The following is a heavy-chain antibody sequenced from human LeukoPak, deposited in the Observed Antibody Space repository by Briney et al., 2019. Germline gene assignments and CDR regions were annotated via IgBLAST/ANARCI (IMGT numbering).Heavy chain of an antibody. CDR1: GGSISSGDYY. CDR2: IYYSGST. V-gene: IGHV4-30-4*01. D-gene: IGHD3-16*02. J-gene: IGHJ4*02. Sequence: SQTLSLTCTVSGGSISSGDYYWSWIRQPPGKGLEWIGYIYYSGSTYYNPSPKSRVTISVDTSKNQFSLKLSSVTAADTAVYYCARVRGRYYDYVWGSYRGYYFDYWGQGTLVTVSS. CDR3: ARVRGRYYDYVWGSYRGYYFDY.